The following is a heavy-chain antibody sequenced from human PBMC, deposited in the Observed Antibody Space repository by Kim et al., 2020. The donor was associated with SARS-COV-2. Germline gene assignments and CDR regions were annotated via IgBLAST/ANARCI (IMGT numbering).Heavy chain of an antibody. J-gene: IGHJ4*02. V-gene: IGHV3-33*06. D-gene: IGHD4-17*01. Sequence: GGSLRLSCAASGFIFRNYGMHWVRQAPGKGLEWVAVIWYDGSNKYYADSVKGRFTISRDNSKNTLYLQMNSLRAEDTAVYYCAKAPADGDYYYWGQGTQVTVSS. CDR3: AKAPADGDYYY. CDR2: IWYDGSNK. CDR1: GFIFRNYG.